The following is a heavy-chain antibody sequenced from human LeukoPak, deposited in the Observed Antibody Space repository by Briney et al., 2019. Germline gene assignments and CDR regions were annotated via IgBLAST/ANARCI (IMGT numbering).Heavy chain of an antibody. D-gene: IGHD3-9*01. Sequence: GGSLRLSCAASEFTFSSYDMNWVRQAPGKGLEWVSAISGSGGSAYYADSVKGRFAISRDNSKNTLYLQMNSLRAEDTAVYYCAKAKYDILTGYPWGYFDYWGQGTLVTVSS. CDR3: AKAKYDILTGYPWGYFDY. V-gene: IGHV3-23*01. CDR2: ISGSGGSA. J-gene: IGHJ4*02. CDR1: EFTFSSYD.